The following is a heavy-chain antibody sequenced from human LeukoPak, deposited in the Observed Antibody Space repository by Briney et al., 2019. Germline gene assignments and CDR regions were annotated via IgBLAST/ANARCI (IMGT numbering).Heavy chain of an antibody. Sequence: PGGSLRLSCAASGFTFSDSYVTWIRQAPGKGLEWVSYISNSGSSIYYADSVKDRFTTSRDNAKSSMYLQMNSLRAEDTAVYYCGRGHWGLDYWGQGTLVTVSS. V-gene: IGHV3-11*04. CDR3: GRGHWGLDY. J-gene: IGHJ4*02. CDR1: GFTFSDSY. D-gene: IGHD7-27*01. CDR2: ISNSGSSI.